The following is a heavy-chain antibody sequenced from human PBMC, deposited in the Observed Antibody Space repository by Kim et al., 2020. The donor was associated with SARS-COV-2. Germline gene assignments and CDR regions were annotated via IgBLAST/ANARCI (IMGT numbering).Heavy chain of an antibody. CDR1: GFTFSSYW. J-gene: IGHJ5*02. Sequence: GGSLRLSCAASGFTFSSYWMSWVRQAPGKGLEWVANIKQDGSEKYYVDSVKGRFTISRDNAKNSLYLQMNSLRAEDTAVYYCARDSPDFGELLSRVPWFDPWGQGTLVTVSS. V-gene: IGHV3-7*01. D-gene: IGHD3-10*01. CDR2: IKQDGSEK. CDR3: ARDSPDFGELLSRVPWFDP.